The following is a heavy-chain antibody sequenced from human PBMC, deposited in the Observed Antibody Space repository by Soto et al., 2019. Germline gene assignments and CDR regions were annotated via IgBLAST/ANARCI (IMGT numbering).Heavy chain of an antibody. D-gene: IGHD5-12*01. J-gene: IGHJ5*02. V-gene: IGHV4-34*01. Sequence: SETLSLTCAVYGESFIGYYWTWIRQPPGKGLEWIGEINHTGSANYNPSLKSRVTISVDTSNNQFSLKLSSATAADTAVYYCARTDIVTKNCFDPWGQGTLVTVSS. CDR1: GESFIGYY. CDR2: INHTGSA. CDR3: ARTDIVTKNCFDP.